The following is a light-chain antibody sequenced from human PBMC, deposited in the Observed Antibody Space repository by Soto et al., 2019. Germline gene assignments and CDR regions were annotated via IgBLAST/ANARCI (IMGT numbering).Light chain of an antibody. Sequence: DIQITQSPSTLSASVGDRVTITCRASEKINKWLAWYQQKPGKAPKLLISDASSLESGVPSRFSGSGSETDFTLTISRLEPEDFALYYCQQYGSSAPITFGQGTRLEIK. CDR3: QQYGSSAPIT. CDR2: DAS. CDR1: EKINKW. V-gene: IGKV1-5*01. J-gene: IGKJ5*01.